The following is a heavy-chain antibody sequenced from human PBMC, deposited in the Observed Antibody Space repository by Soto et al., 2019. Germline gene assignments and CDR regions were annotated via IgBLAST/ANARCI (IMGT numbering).Heavy chain of an antibody. CDR3: ARGRSVGRRLGYYYYMDV. D-gene: IGHD6-19*01. CDR2: IYYSGST. J-gene: IGHJ6*03. CDR1: GGSISSGGYY. Sequence: KTSETLSLTCTVSGGSISSGGYYWSWIRQHPGKGLEWIGYIYYSGSTYYNPSLKSRVTISVDTSKNQFSLKLSSVTAADTAVYYCARGRSVGRRLGYYYYMDVWGKGTTVTVSS. V-gene: IGHV4-31*03.